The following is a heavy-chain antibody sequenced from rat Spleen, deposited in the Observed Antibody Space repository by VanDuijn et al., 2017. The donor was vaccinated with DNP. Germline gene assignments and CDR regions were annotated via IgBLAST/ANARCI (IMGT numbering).Heavy chain of an antibody. CDR2: ISYSGST. CDR3: ARGLNCGGYNYYWYFDF. J-gene: IGHJ1*01. Sequence: VQLQESGPGLVKPSQSLSLTCSVTGYSITSNYWAWIRKFPGNKMEWMGYISYSGSTGYNPSLKSRISITRDTSKNQFFLQLNSITTEDTATYYCARGLNCGGYNYYWYFDFWGPGTMVTVSS. CDR1: GYSITSNY. V-gene: IGHV3-1*01. D-gene: IGHD1-11*01.